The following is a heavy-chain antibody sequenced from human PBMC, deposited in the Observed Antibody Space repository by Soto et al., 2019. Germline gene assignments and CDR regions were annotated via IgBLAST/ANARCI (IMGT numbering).Heavy chain of an antibody. Sequence: GGSLRLSCAASGFTFSSFGMHWVRQAPGKGLEWVALISYDESNKYYADSVKGRFTISRDKSKNTLYLQMNSLRAEDTAVYYCAKDRGWSSADLDYWGQGTLVTVSS. D-gene: IGHD6-19*01. V-gene: IGHV3-30*18. J-gene: IGHJ4*02. CDR3: AKDRGWSSADLDY. CDR1: GFTFSSFG. CDR2: ISYDESNK.